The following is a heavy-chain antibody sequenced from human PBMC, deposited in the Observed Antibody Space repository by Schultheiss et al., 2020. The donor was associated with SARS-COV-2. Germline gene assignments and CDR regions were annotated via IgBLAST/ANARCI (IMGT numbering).Heavy chain of an antibody. CDR1: GYTLTELS. J-gene: IGHJ4*02. D-gene: IGHD6-6*01. V-gene: IGHV1-24*01. CDR3: ARDMSIAARQSRTGIGPYY. Sequence: ASVKVSCKVSGYTLTELSMHWVRQAPGKGLEWMGGFDPEDGETIYAQKFQGRVTMTEDTSTDTAYMELSRLRSDDTAVYYCARDMSIAARQSRTGIGPYYWGQGTLVTVSS. CDR2: FDPEDGET.